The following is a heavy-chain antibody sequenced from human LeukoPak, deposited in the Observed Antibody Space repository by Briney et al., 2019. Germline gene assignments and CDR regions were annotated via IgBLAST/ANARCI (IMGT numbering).Heavy chain of an antibody. J-gene: IGHJ4*02. V-gene: IGHV3-11*06. D-gene: IGHD6-19*01. CDR2: ISSSSSYT. CDR3: ARVKGPKRSAGDY. Sequence: GGSLRLSCAASGFTFNDYYMSWIRQAPGKGLEWVSYISSSSSYTNYADSVKGRFTISRDNAKNSLYLQMNSLRAEDTAVYYCARVKGPKRSAGDYWGQGTLVTVSS. CDR1: GFTFNDYY.